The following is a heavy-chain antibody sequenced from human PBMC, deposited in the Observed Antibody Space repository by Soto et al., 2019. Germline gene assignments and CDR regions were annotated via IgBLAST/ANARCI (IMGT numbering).Heavy chain of an antibody. J-gene: IGHJ3*02. CDR2: INPNSGGT. Sequence: ASVKVSCKASGYTFTGYYMHWVRQAPGQGLEWMGWINPNSGGTNYAQKFQGWITMTRDTSISTAYMELSRLRSDDTAVYYCAREAIFGVVIIQDDAFDIWGQGTMVTVS. V-gene: IGHV1-2*04. D-gene: IGHD3-3*01. CDR1: GYTFTGYY. CDR3: AREAIFGVVIIQDDAFDI.